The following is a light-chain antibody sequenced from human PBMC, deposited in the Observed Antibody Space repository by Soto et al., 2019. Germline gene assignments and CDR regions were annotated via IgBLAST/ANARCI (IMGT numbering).Light chain of an antibody. CDR3: QQYNSYSAT. J-gene: IGKJ5*01. V-gene: IGKV1-5*01. Sequence: DIQMTQSPSTLSASVGDSVTFTCRASQNIASWLAWYQQTPGKAPKLLIYGASTSESGVPSRFSGSGSGTEFTLTIRSLQPGDFATYYCQQYNSYSATFGQGTRLEIK. CDR2: GAS. CDR1: QNIASW.